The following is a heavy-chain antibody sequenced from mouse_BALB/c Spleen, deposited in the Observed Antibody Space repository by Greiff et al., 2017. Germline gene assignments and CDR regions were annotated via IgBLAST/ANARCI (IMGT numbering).Heavy chain of an antibody. CDR3: ARGITTVVAFDY. V-gene: IGHV5-6-5*01. CDR2: ISSGGST. CDR1: GFTFSSYA. Sequence: EVKVEESGGGLVKPGGSLKLSCAASGFTFSSYAMSWVRQTPEKRLEWVASISSGGSTYYPDSVKGRFTISRDNARNILYLQMSSLRSEDTAMYYCARGITTVVAFDYWGQGTTLTVSS. D-gene: IGHD1-1*01. J-gene: IGHJ2*01.